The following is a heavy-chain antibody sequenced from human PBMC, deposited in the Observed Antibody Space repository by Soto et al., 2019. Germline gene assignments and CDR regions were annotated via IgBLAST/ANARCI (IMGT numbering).Heavy chain of an antibody. V-gene: IGHV1-18*04. CDR1: GYTFTSYG. D-gene: IGHD3-22*01. CDR2: ISAYNGNT. Sequence: ASVKVSCKASGYTFTSYGISWVRQAPGPGLAWMGWISAYNGNTNYAQKLQGRVTMTTDTSTSTAYMELRSLRTDDTAVYYCARVQYYDGSGYPAYWGQGALVTVSS. J-gene: IGHJ1*01. CDR3: ARVQYYDGSGYPAY.